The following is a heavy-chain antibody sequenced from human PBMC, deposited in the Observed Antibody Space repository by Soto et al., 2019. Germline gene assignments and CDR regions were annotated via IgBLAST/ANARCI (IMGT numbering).Heavy chain of an antibody. D-gene: IGHD3-3*01. CDR2: IYYSGST. Sequence: SETLSLTCTVSGGSISSGGYYWSWIRQHPGKGLEWIGYIYYSGSTYYNPSLKSRVTISVDTSKNQFSLKLSSVTAADTAVYYCARRESDFWSGYYNWFDPWGRGTLVTVSS. J-gene: IGHJ5*02. CDR3: ARRESDFWSGYYNWFDP. V-gene: IGHV4-31*02. CDR1: GGSISSGGYY.